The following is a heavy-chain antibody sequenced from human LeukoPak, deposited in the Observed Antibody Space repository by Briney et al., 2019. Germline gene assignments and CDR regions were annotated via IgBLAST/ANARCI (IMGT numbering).Heavy chain of an antibody. CDR2: IYPGDSNS. D-gene: IGHD6-19*01. CDR1: GNSFTSYW. Sequence: GESLKISCKGSGNSFTSYWIGWVRQMPGKGLEWMGIIYPGDSNSAYSPSFQGQVTMSVDKSMNTAYLKWTSLKASDTAMYYCARRNIEVAGNSFDYWGQGTLVTVSS. J-gene: IGHJ4*02. CDR3: ARRNIEVAGNSFDY. V-gene: IGHV5-51*01.